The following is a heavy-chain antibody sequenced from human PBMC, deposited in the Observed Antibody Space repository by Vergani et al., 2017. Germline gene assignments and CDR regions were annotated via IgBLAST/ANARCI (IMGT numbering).Heavy chain of an antibody. D-gene: IGHD6-19*01. V-gene: IGHV1-2*02. CDR3: EREFACRNIAVAGRVRYYFDY. CDR1: GYTFTGYY. J-gene: IGHJ4*02. Sequence: QVQLVQSGAEVKKPGASVKVSCKASGYTFTGYYMHWVRQAPGQGLEWMGWINPNSGGTNYAQKFQGRVTMTRDTSISTAYMELSRLRSDDTAVYYCEREFACRNIAVAGRVRYYFDYWGQGTLVTVSS. CDR2: INPNSGGT.